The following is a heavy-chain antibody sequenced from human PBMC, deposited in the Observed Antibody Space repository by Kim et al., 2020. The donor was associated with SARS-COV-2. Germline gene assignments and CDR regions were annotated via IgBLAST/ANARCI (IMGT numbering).Heavy chain of an antibody. V-gene: IGHV1-46*01. CDR3: ARGIVVVPAATAEYFQH. Sequence: FQGRVTMTRDTSTSTVYMELSSLRSEDTAVYYCARGIVVVPAATAEYFQHWGQGTLVTVSS. J-gene: IGHJ1*01. D-gene: IGHD2-2*01.